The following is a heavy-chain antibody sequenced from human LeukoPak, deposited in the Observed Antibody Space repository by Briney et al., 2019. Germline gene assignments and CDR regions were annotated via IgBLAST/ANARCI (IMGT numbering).Heavy chain of an antibody. D-gene: IGHD3-3*01. CDR1: GFTFSSYS. Sequence: GGSLRLSCEGSGFTFSSYSMIWVCQAPGKGLEWVSSIRGDSTETRHADSLMGRFTISRDNTKKSLYLQMNSLRAEDTAVYYCARGHFGVVLDYWGQGTLVTVSS. CDR2: IRGDSTET. J-gene: IGHJ4*02. CDR3: ARGHFGVVLDY. V-gene: IGHV3-21*01.